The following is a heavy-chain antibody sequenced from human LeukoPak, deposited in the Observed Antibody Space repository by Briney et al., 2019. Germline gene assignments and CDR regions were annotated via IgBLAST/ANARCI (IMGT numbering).Heavy chain of an antibody. V-gene: IGHV1-2*02. D-gene: IGHD6-13*01. Sequence: GASVKVSCKASGYTFTGYYIHWVGQAPGQGREWMGWINPNNGGTNYAQKFQGRVTMTRDTSITPAYMDLSSLRSDDPAVYSCARRKMREYSSRIQSFDSWGQGTLVTVSS. CDR1: GYTFTGYY. CDR2: INPNNGGT. CDR3: ARRKMREYSSRIQSFDS. J-gene: IGHJ4*02.